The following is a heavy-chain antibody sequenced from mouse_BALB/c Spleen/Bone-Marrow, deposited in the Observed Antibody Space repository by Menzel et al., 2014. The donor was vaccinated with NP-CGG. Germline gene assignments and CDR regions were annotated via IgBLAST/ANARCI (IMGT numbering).Heavy chain of an antibody. Sequence: EVKLVESGGGLVKPGGSLKLSCAASGFTFSDYYMYWVRQTPEKRLEWVATISDGGSYTYYPDSVKGRFTFSRDNAKNNLYLQMSSLKSEDTAMYYCARVVTTATLYWYFDVWGAGTTVTVSS. CDR3: ARVVTTATLYWYFDV. D-gene: IGHD1-2*01. CDR2: ISDGGSYT. CDR1: GFTFSDYY. V-gene: IGHV5-4*02. J-gene: IGHJ1*01.